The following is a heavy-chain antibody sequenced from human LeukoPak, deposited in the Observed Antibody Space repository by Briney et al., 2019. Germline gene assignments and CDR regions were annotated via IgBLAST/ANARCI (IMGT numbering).Heavy chain of an antibody. CDR2: IFTSGRT. Sequence: SETLSLSCTVSGDSISSYHWSWIRQPAGKGLEWIGRIFTSGRTNYNPSLKSRVTMSLDTSKNQFSLKLRSVTAADTAVYYCARASGGQRAFDSWGQGTLVAVSS. CDR3: ARASGGQRAFDS. D-gene: IGHD6-25*01. V-gene: IGHV4-4*07. CDR1: GDSISSYH. J-gene: IGHJ4*02.